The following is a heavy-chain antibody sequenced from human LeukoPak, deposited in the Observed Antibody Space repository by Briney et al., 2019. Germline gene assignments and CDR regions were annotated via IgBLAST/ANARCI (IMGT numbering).Heavy chain of an antibody. V-gene: IGHV3-23*01. CDR3: ARVKGLPNYYGMDV. J-gene: IGHJ6*02. CDR2: ISGSGGST. CDR1: GFTFSSYA. Sequence: GGSLRLSCAASGFTFSSYAMSWVRQAPGKGLEWVSVISGSGGSTYYADSVKGWFTISRDNSKNTLYLQMNSLRAEDTAVYYCARVKGLPNYYGMDVWGQGTTVTVSS. D-gene: IGHD4-11*01.